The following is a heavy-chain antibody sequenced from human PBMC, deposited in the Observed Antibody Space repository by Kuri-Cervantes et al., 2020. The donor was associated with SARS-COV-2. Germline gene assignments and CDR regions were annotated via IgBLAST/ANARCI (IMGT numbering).Heavy chain of an antibody. V-gene: IGHV4-39*01. Sequence: DILWLTSVFTSGTISSRSYYWGWIRQPPGKGLEWIGSIYYSGSTYYNPSLKSRVTISVDTSKNQFSLKLSSVTAADTAVYYCARQVYYYDSSGYYKTVWLYFDYWCQGTLVTVSS. CDR2: IYYSGST. J-gene: IGHJ4*02. CDR3: ARQVYYYDSSGYYKTVWLYFDY. D-gene: IGHD3-22*01. CDR1: SGTISSRSYY.